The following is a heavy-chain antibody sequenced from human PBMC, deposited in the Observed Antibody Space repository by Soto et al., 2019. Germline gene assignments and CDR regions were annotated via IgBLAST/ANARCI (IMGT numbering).Heavy chain of an antibody. CDR1: GFTVSSNY. CDR3: ARNYDTTAGGAFDI. CDR2: IYSGGST. J-gene: IGHJ3*02. D-gene: IGHD3-22*01. Sequence: EVPLVESGGGLIQPGGSLRLSCAASGFTVSSNYMSWVRQAPGKGLEWVSVIYSGGSTYYADSVKGRFTISRDNSKNTLYLQINSLRAEDTAVYYCARNYDTTAGGAFDIWGQGTMVTVSS. V-gene: IGHV3-53*01.